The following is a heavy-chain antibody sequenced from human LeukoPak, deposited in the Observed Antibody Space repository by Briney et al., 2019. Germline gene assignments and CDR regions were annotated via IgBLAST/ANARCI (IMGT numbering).Heavy chain of an antibody. CDR1: GFMLSSTW. D-gene: IGHD1-26*01. J-gene: IGHJ4*02. CDR3: ARTYSGSYPLDY. Sequence: GGSLRLSCAASGFMLSSTWMHWVRQAPGKGLVWVSRINSDATSTSYADSVRGRFTISRDDAKNTMYLQMNSLRAEDTAVYYCARTYSGSYPLDYWGQGTLVTVSS. CDR2: INSDATST. V-gene: IGHV3-74*01.